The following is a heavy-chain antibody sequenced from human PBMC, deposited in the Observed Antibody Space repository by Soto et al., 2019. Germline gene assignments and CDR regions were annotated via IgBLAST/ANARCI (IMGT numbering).Heavy chain of an antibody. V-gene: IGHV4-59*08. CDR1: GGSISSYY. J-gene: IGHJ4*02. D-gene: IGHD3-16*01. Sequence: PSETLSLTCTVSGGSISSYYWSWIRQPPGKGLEWIGYIYYSGSTNYNPSLKSRVTISVDTSKNQFSLKLSSVTAADTAVYYCARRGPVEALGFDYWGQGTLVTVSS. CDR3: ARRGPVEALGFDY. CDR2: IYYSGST.